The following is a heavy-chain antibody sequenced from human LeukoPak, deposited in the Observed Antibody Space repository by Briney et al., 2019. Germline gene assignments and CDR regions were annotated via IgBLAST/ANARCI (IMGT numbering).Heavy chain of an antibody. CDR2: IYYSGST. D-gene: IGHD6-13*01. CDR1: GGSISTYY. CDR3: ARDSLDSSSWSSPASLYFDL. Sequence: PSETLSLTCTVSGGSISTYYWNWIRQPPGKGLEWIGYIYYSGSTNYNPSLKSRVTISVDTSENQFSLKLSSVTAADTAVYYCARDSLDSSSWSSPASLYFDLWGRGTLVTVSS. J-gene: IGHJ2*01. V-gene: IGHV4-59*01.